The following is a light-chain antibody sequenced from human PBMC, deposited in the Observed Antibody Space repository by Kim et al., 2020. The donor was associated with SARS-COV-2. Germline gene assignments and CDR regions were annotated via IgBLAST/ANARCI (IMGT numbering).Light chain of an antibody. J-gene: IGLJ3*02. CDR2: YDS. Sequence: SYELTQPPSVSVAPGKTARITRGGNNIGSKSVHWYQQKPGQAPVLVIYYDSDRPSGIPERFSGSNSGNTATLTISRVEAGDEADYYCQVWDSSSDHLFGGGTKLTVL. CDR1: NIGSKS. V-gene: IGLV3-21*04. CDR3: QVWDSSSDHL.